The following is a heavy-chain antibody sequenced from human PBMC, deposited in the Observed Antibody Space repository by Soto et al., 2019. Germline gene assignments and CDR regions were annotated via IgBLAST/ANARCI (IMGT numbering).Heavy chain of an antibody. CDR3: ARDSSPYYDSSGYLGWFDP. J-gene: IGHJ5*02. CDR1: GYTFTSYG. Sequence: ASVKVSCKASGYTFTSYGISWVRQAPGQGLEWMGWISAYNGNTNYAQKLQGRVTMTTDTSTSTAYMELRSLRSDYTAVYYCARDSSPYYDSSGYLGWFDPWGQGTLVTVSS. D-gene: IGHD3-22*01. CDR2: ISAYNGNT. V-gene: IGHV1-18*01.